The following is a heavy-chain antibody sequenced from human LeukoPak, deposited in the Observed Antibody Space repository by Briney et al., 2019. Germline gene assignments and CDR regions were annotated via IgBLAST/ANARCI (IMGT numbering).Heavy chain of an antibody. CDR3: ARLSSSSSAVGIFDY. CDR2: IYYSGST. D-gene: IGHD6-6*01. Sequence: SETLSLTCAVYGGSFSGYYWSWIRQPPGKGLEWIGYIYYSGSTNYNPSLKSRVTISVDTSKNQFSLKLSSVTAADTAVYYCARLSSSSSAVGIFDYWGQGTLVTVSS. J-gene: IGHJ4*02. V-gene: IGHV4-59*08. CDR1: GGSFSGYY.